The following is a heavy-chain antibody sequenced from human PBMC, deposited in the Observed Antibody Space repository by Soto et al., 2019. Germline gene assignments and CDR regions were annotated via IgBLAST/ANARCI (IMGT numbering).Heavy chain of an antibody. Sequence: GESLKISCKGSGYSFTSNWIGWVRQMPGKGLEWMGIIYPSDSDTRYSPSFQGQVTISADKSISTAYLQWSSLKASDSATYYCVRHGNSGWNEVDYWGQGTLVTVSS. V-gene: IGHV5-51*01. J-gene: IGHJ4*02. CDR3: VRHGNSGWNEVDY. CDR1: GYSFTSNW. D-gene: IGHD1-1*01. CDR2: IYPSDSDT.